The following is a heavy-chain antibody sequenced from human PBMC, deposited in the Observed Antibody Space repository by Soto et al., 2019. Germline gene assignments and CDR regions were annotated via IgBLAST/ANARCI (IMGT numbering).Heavy chain of an antibody. J-gene: IGHJ3*02. CDR3: AKDGGPSGWIEGAFDM. V-gene: IGHV3-23*01. CDR1: GCTFSSYA. CDR2: ISGSGGST. Sequence: PVGSLRLSCASSGCTFSSYAMSWARRSPGKWLEWVSVISGSGGSTYYADSVKGRFTISRDNSKNTLYVQMNGLISEDTAVYYCAKDGGPSGWIEGAFDMLRQGT. D-gene: IGHD6-19*01.